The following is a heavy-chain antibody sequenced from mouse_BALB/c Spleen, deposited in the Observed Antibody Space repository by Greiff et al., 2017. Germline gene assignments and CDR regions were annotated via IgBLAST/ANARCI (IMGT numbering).Heavy chain of an antibody. D-gene: IGHD1-1*01. CDR2: ISSGGGST. J-gene: IGHJ1*01. Sequence: EVQLVESGGGLVKPGGSLKLSCAASGFAFSSYDMSWVRQTPEKRLEWVAYISSGGGSTYYPDTVKGRFTISRDNAKNTLYLQMSSLKSEDTAMYYCARQRYYGSSPYWYFDVWGAGPRSPSPQ. CDR3: ARQRYYGSSPYWYFDV. V-gene: IGHV5-12-1*01. CDR1: GFAFSSYD.